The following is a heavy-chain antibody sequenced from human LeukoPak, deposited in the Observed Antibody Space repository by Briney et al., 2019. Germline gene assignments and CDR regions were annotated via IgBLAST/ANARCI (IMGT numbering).Heavy chain of an antibody. J-gene: IGHJ4*02. Sequence: SETLSLTCTVSGGSISTSNYYWGWIRQPPGKGLEWIGNIFYSGSTYYSPSLKSRVTISLDTSRNQFSLKLSSVTAADTAVYYCARGREMATISDYWGQGTLVTVSS. D-gene: IGHD5-24*01. V-gene: IGHV4-39*07. CDR3: ARGREMATISDY. CDR1: GGSISTSNYY. CDR2: IFYSGST.